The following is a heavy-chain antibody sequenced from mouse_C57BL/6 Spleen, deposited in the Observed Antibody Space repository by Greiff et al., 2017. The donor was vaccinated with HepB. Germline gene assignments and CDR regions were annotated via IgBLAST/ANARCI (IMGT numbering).Heavy chain of an antibody. J-gene: IGHJ1*03. D-gene: IGHD2-4*01. CDR3: ERGDDCDCYFDV. V-gene: IGHV1-47*01. CDR1: GYTFTTYP. Sequence: QVQLQQSGAELVKPGASVKMSCKASGYTFTTYPIEWMKQNHGKSLEWIGNFHHYNDDTKYNEKFKGKATMTVEKSSSTVYMELSRLTSDDSSVYYCERGDDCDCYFDVWGTGTTVTVSS. CDR2: FHHYNDDT.